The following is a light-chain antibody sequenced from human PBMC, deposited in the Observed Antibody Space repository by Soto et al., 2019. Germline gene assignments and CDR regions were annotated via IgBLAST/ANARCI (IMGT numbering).Light chain of an antibody. Sequence: DIVMTQSPDSLAVSLGERATINCKSSQSVLYSSNNKNYLAWYQQKPGQPPKLLIYWASTRESGVPDRFSGSGSGTDFTLTISSLQAEDSATYYCLQHNTYPYTFGQGTKLEIK. J-gene: IGKJ2*01. CDR2: WAS. V-gene: IGKV4-1*01. CDR3: LQHNTYPYT. CDR1: QSVLYSSNNKNY.